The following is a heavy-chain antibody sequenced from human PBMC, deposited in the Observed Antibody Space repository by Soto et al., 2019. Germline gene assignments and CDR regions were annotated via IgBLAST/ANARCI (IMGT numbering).Heavy chain of an antibody. CDR3: ASADVVATKTSGGHYYYYGMDV. Sequence: EWSLRRWWAASGFTFSSYSMNWFRQAPGKGLERVSPISSSSSYRYYADSVKGRFTISRDNAKNSLYLQMNSLRAEDTAVYYCASADVVATKTSGGHYYYYGMDVWGQGTTVTVSS. CDR1: GFTFSSYS. D-gene: IGHD5-12*01. V-gene: IGHV3-21*01. J-gene: IGHJ6*02. CDR2: ISSSSSYR.